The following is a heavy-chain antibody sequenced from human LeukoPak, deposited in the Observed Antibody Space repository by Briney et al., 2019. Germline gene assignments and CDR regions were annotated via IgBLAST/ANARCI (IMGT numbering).Heavy chain of an antibody. CDR3: AKGPGARSHFNWFDP. J-gene: IGHJ5*02. CDR1: GFTFSSYE. V-gene: IGHV3-48*03. D-gene: IGHD2-15*01. CDR2: ISSSGSTI. Sequence: SGGSLRLSCAASGFTFSSYEMNWVRQAPGKGLEWVSYISSSGSTIYYADSVKGRFTISRDNAKNSLYLQMNGLRGEDTAVYYCAKGPGARSHFNWFDPWGQGTLVTVSS.